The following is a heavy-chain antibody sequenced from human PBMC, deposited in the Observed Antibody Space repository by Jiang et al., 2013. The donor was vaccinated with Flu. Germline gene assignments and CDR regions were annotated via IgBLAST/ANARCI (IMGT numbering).Heavy chain of an antibody. J-gene: IGHJ6*02. D-gene: IGHD3-10*01. CDR2: INPNSGGT. CDR1: GYTFTDYY. Sequence: GAEVKKPGASVKVSCKASGYTFTDYYMHWVRQAPGQGLEWMGRINPNSGGTSYAQKFQGRVTLTRDTSISTAYMEVSRLRSDDTVVYYCARDRGFPYGMDVWGQGTTVTVSS. CDR3: ARDRGFPYGMDV. V-gene: IGHV1-2*05.